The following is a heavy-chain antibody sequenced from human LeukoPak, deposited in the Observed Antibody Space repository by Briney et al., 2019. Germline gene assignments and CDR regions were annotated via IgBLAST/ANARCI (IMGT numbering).Heavy chain of an antibody. D-gene: IGHD3-3*01. CDR1: GFTLDDYA. J-gene: IGHJ6*02. CDR3: ARGSPHYDFWSGSLEMDV. Sequence: SLRLSCAASGFTLDDYAMHWVRQAPGKGLEWVSGISWNSGSIGYADSVKGRFTISRDNAKNSLYLQMNSLRAEDTALYYCARGSPHYDFWSGSLEMDVWGQGTTVTVSS. V-gene: IGHV3-9*01. CDR2: ISWNSGSI.